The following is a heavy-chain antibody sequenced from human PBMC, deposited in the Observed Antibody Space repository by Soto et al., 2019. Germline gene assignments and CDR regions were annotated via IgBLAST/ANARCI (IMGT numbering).Heavy chain of an antibody. Sequence: GGSLRLSCSASGFTVSSNYMSWVRQAPGKGLEWVSVIYSGGSTYYADSVKGRFTISRDNSKNTLYLQMNSLRAEDTAVYYCAIDDCTNGVCYGTYWGQGTLVTVSS. V-gene: IGHV3-53*01. CDR1: GFTVSSNY. J-gene: IGHJ4*02. CDR3: AIDDCTNGVCYGTY. D-gene: IGHD2-8*01. CDR2: IYSGGST.